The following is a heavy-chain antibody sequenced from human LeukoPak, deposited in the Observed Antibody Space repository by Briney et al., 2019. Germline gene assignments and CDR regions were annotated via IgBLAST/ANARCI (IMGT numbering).Heavy chain of an antibody. CDR2: VIPIFGTA. V-gene: IGHV1-69*06. Sequence: ASVKVSCKASGGSFSTYAISWVRQAPGQGLEWMGGVIPIFGTANYAQKFQGRVTITADKSTSTAYMELSNLRSEDTAVYYCASKDYVWGSLDYYYYYMDVWGKGTTVTVSS. J-gene: IGHJ6*03. D-gene: IGHD3-16*01. CDR1: GGSFSTYA. CDR3: ASKDYVWGSLDYYYYYMDV.